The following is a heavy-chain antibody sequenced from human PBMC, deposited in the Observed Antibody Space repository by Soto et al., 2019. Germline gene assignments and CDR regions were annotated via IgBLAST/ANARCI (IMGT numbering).Heavy chain of an antibody. CDR1: GGSISSGGYD. V-gene: IGHV4-31*03. J-gene: IGHJ5*02. CDR3: ARAYYGSGDVWFDP. D-gene: IGHD3-10*01. CDR2: IYYSGST. Sequence: SETLSLTCTVSGGSISSGGYDWSWIRQHPGKGLEWIGYIYYSGSTYYNPSLKSRVTLSVDTSKNQFSLKLSSVTAADTAVYYCARAYYGSGDVWFDPWGQGTLVTVSS.